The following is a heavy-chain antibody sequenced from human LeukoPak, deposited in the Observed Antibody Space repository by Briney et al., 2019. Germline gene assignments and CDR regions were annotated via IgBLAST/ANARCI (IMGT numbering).Heavy chain of an antibody. CDR1: GFTFSDYC. V-gene: IGHV3-21*01. D-gene: IGHD3-10*01. CDR2: ISSSSSYI. Sequence: PGGSLRLSCAASGFTFSDYCMTWIRQAPGKGLEWVSSISSSSSYIYYADSVKGRFTISRDNAKNSLYLQMNSLRAEDTAVYYCARGDITMVRGVIITGYFDYWGQGTLVTVSS. J-gene: IGHJ4*02. CDR3: ARGDITMVRGVIITGYFDY.